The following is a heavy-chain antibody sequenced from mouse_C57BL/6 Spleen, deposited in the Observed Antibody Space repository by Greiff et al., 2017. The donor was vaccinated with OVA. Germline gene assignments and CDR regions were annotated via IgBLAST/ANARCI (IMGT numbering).Heavy chain of an antibody. CDR1: GYAFSSYW. CDR3: ARSDSSGLAY. CDR2: IYPGDGDT. J-gene: IGHJ3*01. V-gene: IGHV1-80*01. Sequence: VQRVESGAELVKPGASVKISCKASGYAFSSYWMNWVKQRPGKGLEWIGQIYPGDGDTNYNGKFKGKATLTADKSSSTAYMQLSSLTSEDSAVYFCARSDSSGLAYWGQGTLVTVSA. D-gene: IGHD3-2*02.